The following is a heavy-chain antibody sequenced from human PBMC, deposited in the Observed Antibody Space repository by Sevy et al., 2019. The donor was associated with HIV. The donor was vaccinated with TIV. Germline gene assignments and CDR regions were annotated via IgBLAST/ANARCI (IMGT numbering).Heavy chain of an antibody. CDR2: MSWDGDTT. CDR3: AKDRGFDYGMDV. D-gene: IGHD3-3*01. J-gene: IGHJ6*02. Sequence: GGSLRLSCAASGFTFDDYTMHWVRQALGKGLEWVSLMSWDGDTTNYADSVKGRFTISRDNSKNSLYLQMNSLRTEDTALYYCAKDRGFDYGMDVWGQGTTVTVSS. CDR1: GFTFDDYT. V-gene: IGHV3-43*01.